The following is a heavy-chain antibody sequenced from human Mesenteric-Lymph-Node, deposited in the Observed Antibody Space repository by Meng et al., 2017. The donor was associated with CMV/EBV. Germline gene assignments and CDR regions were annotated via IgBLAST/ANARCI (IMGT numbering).Heavy chain of an antibody. Sequence: GGSLRLSCAASGFIFDDYAMHWVRQPPGKGLEWVSLITWDGGNTSYADSVKGRFTISRDNSKNSLYLQINSLTIEDTALYYCAKGLRGSDYYRYYYYGIDVWGQGTTVTVSS. D-gene: IGHD3-16*01. CDR1: GFIFDDYA. J-gene: IGHJ6*02. CDR2: ITWDGGNT. CDR3: AKGLRGSDYYRYYYYGIDV. V-gene: IGHV3-43D*03.